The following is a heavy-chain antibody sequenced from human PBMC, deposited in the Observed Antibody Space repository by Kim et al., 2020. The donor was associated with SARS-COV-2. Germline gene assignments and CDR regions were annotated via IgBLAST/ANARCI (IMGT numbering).Heavy chain of an antibody. J-gene: IGHJ4*02. CDR3: AKDLGYCSGGSCYGRLGY. Sequence: GGSLRLSCAASGFTFSSYAMSWVRQAPGKGLEWVSAISGSGGSTYYADSVKGRFTISRDNSKNTLYLQMNSLRAEDTAVYYCAKDLGYCSGGSCYGRLGYWGQGTLVTVSS. CDR2: ISGSGGST. CDR1: GFTFSSYA. V-gene: IGHV3-23*01. D-gene: IGHD2-15*01.